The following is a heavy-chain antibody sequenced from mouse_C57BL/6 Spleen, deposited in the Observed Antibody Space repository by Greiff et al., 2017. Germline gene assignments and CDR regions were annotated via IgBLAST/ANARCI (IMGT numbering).Heavy chain of an antibody. V-gene: IGHV1-26*01. CDR2: INPNNGGT. Sequence: EVKLQQSGPELVKPGASVKISCKASGYTFTDYYMNWVKQSHGKSLEWIGDINPNNGGTSYNQKFKGKATLTVDKSSSTAYMELRSLTSEDSAVYYCVGSYDYDAGFAYWGQGTLVTVSA. J-gene: IGHJ3*01. D-gene: IGHD2-4*01. CDR1: GYTFTDYY. CDR3: VGSYDYDAGFAY.